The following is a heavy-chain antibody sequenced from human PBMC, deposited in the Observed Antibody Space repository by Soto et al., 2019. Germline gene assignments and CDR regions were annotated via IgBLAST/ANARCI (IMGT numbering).Heavy chain of an antibody. CDR1: GGSFSGYY. CDR3: ARGYRVKIPAASGRDYYYHGLDV. Sequence: QVQLQQWGAGLLKPSETLSLTCAVYGGSFSGYYWSWIRQPPGKGLEWIGEINHRGSTNYNPSLKRRVTISVDTSKNQFSLTLNSVTAADTAVYYCARGYRVKIPAASGRDYYYHGLDVWGQGTAVTVSS. J-gene: IGHJ6*02. D-gene: IGHD4-4*01. CDR2: INHRGST. V-gene: IGHV4-34*01.